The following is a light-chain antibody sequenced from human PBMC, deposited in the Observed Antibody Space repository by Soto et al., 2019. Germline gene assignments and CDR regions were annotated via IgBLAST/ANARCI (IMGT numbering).Light chain of an antibody. J-gene: IGKJ4*01. Sequence: TQSPATLSVSPGERATLSCRASQSVGSKLAWYQQKPGKAPKLLIYAASTLQSGVPSRFSGSGSGTEFTLTISSLQPEDFATYHCQQLNSYPLTFGGGTKVDIK. CDR1: QSVGSK. CDR3: QQLNSYPLT. CDR2: AAS. V-gene: IGKV1-9*01.